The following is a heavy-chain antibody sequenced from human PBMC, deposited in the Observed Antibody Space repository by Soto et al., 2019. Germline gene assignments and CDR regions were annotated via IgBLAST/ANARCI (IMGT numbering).Heavy chain of an antibody. V-gene: IGHV3-33*01. CDR1: GFTFSSYG. J-gene: IGHJ4*02. CDR3: ARDAAVAGNTIDY. Sequence: GGSLRLSCAASGFTFSSYGMHWVRQAPGKGLEWVAVIWYDGSNKYYADSVKGRFTISRDNSKNTLYLQMNSLRAEDTAVYYCARDAAVAGNTIDYWGQGTLVTVSS. CDR2: IWYDGSNK. D-gene: IGHD6-19*01.